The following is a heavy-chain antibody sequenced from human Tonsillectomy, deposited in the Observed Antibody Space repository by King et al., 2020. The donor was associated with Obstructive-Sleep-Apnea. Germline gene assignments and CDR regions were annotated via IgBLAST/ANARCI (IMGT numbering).Heavy chain of an antibody. CDR3: AKDKGDGDYVVLAFDI. Sequence: VQLVESGGGLVQPGRSLRLSCAASGFTFDDYAMHWVRQAPGKGLEWGSGIRWNSGSIGYADSVKGRFTISRDNAKNSLYLQMNSLRAEDTALYYCAKDKGDGDYVVLAFDIWGQGTMVTVSS. J-gene: IGHJ3*02. D-gene: IGHD4-17*01. V-gene: IGHV3-9*01. CDR1: GFTFDDYA. CDR2: IRWNSGSI.